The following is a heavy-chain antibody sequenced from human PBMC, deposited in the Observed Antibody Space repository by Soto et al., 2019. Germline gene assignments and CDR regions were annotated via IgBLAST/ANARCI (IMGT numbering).Heavy chain of an antibody. J-gene: IGHJ2*01. CDR2: ISWNSGSI. CDR3: AKDSCSGGSCPHWYFDL. CDR1: GFTFDDYA. Sequence: EVQLVESGGGLVQPGRSLRLSCAASGFTFDDYAMHWVRQAPGKGLEWVSGISWNSGSIGYADSVKGRFTISRDNAKNSLYLHMNSLRAEDTALYYCAKDSCSGGSCPHWYFDLWGRGTLVTVSS. D-gene: IGHD2-15*01. V-gene: IGHV3-9*01.